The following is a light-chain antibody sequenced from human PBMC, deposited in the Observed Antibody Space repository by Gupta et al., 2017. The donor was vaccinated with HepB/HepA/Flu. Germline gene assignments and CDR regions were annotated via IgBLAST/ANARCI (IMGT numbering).Light chain of an antibody. CDR3: AAWDDSLGGWV. J-gene: IGLJ3*02. CDR1: RSNIGSDY. CDR2: RNN. Sequence: QSVLTQPPSASGTPGQRVIISCSGSRSNIGSDYVYWYQQLSGTAPKVLIYRNNQRPSGVPDRFSGSKSGTSASLAISGLRSEDEADYYCAAWDDSLGGWVFGGGTKLTVL. V-gene: IGLV1-47*01.